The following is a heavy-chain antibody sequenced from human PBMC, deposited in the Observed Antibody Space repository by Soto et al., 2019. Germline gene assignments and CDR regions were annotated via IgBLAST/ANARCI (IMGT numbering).Heavy chain of an antibody. D-gene: IGHD3-10*02. CDR2: IIPMFGTT. CDR1: GGTFSNYA. J-gene: IGHJ6*02. V-gene: IGHV1-69*01. Sequence: QVQLVQSGAAIKKTGSSVKVSCKASGGTFSNYAINWIRQAPGQGLEWMGGIIPMFGTTYYAQRFQGRVTITADESTSTAYMELRSLTSEDTAIFYCSRELAPVVSGVLSSGMDVWGQGTTVTVSS. CDR3: SRELAPVVSGVLSSGMDV.